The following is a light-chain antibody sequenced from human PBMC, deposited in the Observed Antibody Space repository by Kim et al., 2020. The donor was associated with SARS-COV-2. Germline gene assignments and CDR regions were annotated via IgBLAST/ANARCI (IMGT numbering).Light chain of an antibody. CDR3: QQYDDWPPWT. CDR1: QSVSSN. V-gene: IGKV3-15*01. J-gene: IGKJ1*01. Sequence: PGETATLSCRASQSVSSNVAWYQQKPGQAPRLLIYGASTRATDIPARFSGSGSGTDFTLTISSLQSEDLAVYHCQQYDDWPPWTFGQGTKVDIK. CDR2: GAS.